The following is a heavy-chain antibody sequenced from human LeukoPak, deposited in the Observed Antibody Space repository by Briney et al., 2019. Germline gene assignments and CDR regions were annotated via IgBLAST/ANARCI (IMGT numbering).Heavy chain of an antibody. CDR3: ARSDKDVYYYYYYMDV. CDR1: GFTFSDYY. V-gene: IGHV3-11*04. J-gene: IGHJ6*03. Sequence: PGGSLRLSCAASGFTFSDYYMSWIRQALGKGLEWVSYISSSGSTIYYADSVKGRFTISRDNAKNSLYLQMNSLRAEDTAVYYCARSDKDVYYYYYYMDVWGKGTTVTVSS. CDR2: ISSSGSTI.